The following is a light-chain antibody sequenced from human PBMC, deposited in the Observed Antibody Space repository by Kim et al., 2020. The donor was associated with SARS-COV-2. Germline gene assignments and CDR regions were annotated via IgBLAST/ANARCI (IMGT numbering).Light chain of an antibody. CDR1: QSIDRD. V-gene: IGKV3-15*01. CDR2: DSS. CDR3: QHYNAWPPWT. J-gene: IGKJ1*01. Sequence: VSLGDVATLSGRASQSIDRDLAWYQQKPGQPPRLLIYDSSTRAPGIPARFRGSGSGTEFTLTINSLQSEDLAVYYCQHYNAWPPWTFGRGTKLEI.